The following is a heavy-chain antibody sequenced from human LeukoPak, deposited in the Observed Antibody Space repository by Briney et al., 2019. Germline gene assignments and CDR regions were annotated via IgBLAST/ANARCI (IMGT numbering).Heavy chain of an antibody. D-gene: IGHD1-14*01. CDR3: VRNFATGD. CDR2: IKGDGTAP. CDR1: GFTFSSHL. Sequence: GGSLRLSCAASGFTFSSHLMHGVRQAQGTGLVWVSSIKGDGTAPNYADSVKGRFTISRDNAKSTVYLQMSSLRVEDTAVYHCVRNFATGDWGQGTLVTVS. V-gene: IGHV3-74*01. J-gene: IGHJ4*02.